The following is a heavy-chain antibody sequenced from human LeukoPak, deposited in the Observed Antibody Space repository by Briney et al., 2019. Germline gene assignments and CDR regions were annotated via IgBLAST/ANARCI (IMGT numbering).Heavy chain of an antibody. J-gene: IGHJ3*02. CDR1: GFTFSNYA. V-gene: IGHV3-23*01. CDR2: ISGPGGAT. CDR3: AKEEYSSVRGAFDI. D-gene: IGHD6-19*01. Sequence: PGGSLRLSCAASGFTFSNYAMSWVRQAPGKGLEWVSTISGPGGATFYADSVKGRFTISRDNSKNTLYLQMSSLRVEDTAVYCCAKEEYSSVRGAFDIWGQGTMVTVSS.